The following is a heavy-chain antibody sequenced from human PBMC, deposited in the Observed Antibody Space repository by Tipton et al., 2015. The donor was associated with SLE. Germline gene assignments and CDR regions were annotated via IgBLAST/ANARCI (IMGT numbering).Heavy chain of an antibody. Sequence: SLRLSCTASGFVFGSYTMTWVRQAPGKGLEWVSVITRTGGTTYYADSVRGRFTISRDNSQNTLYLQMNSLRAEDTVRYYCARDPGGITMSGYYYYYMDVWGKGTAVTVSS. CDR1: GFVFGSYT. CDR3: ARDPGGITMSGYYYYYMDV. J-gene: IGHJ6*03. D-gene: IGHD1-1*01. CDR2: ITRTGGTT. V-gene: IGHV3-23*01.